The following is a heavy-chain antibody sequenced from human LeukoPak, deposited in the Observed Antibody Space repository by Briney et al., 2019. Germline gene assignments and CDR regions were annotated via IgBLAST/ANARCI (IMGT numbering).Heavy chain of an antibody. CDR2: ISDSGGET. CDR1: GFTFNNYA. CDR3: ARGSGGAAFDP. J-gene: IGHJ5*02. Sequence: GGPLRLSCAASGFTFNNYAMSWVRQAPGKGLEWVSVISDSGGETYYTDPVKGRFTISRDNSKNTLYLQMNSLRAEDTAVYHCARGSGGAAFDPWGQGTLVTVSS. V-gene: IGHV3-23*01. D-gene: IGHD2-15*01.